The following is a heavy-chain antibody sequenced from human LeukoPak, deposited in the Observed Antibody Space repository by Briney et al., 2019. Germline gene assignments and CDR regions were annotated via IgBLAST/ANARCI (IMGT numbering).Heavy chain of an antibody. CDR3: ARGPPNWGYDY. CDR2: MSPNSGNT. V-gene: IGHV1-8*01. CDR1: VYTFTSYD. D-gene: IGHD7-27*01. Sequence: ASVKVSCKASVYTFTSYDINWVRQATGQGPEWMGWMSPNSGNTGYAQKFQGRLTMTRSTSMSTAYMELSSLRSEDTAVYYCARGPPNWGYDYWGQGTLVTVSS. J-gene: IGHJ4*02.